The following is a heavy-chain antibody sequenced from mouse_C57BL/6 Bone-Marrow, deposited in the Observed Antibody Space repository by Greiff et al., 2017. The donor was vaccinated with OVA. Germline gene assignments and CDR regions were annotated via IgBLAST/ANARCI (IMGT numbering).Heavy chain of an antibody. CDR3: ARGEGNYVYAY. CDR2: ISDGGSYT. J-gene: IGHJ3*01. V-gene: IGHV5-4*03. CDR1: GFTFSSYA. D-gene: IGHD2-1*01. Sequence: EVMLVESGGGLVKPGGSLKLSCAASGFTFSSYAMSWVRQTPEKRLEWVATISDGGSYTYYPDNVKGRFTISRDNAKNNLYLQMSHLKSEDTAMYYCARGEGNYVYAYWGQGTLVTVSA.